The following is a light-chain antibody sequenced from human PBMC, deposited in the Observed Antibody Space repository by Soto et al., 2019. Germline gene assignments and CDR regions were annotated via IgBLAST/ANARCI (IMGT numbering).Light chain of an antibody. CDR1: QGISSW. CDR3: QQAPRT. V-gene: IGKV1-12*01. Sequence: IPMPHFPSSVFASVGDEVAITCRASQGISSWLAWYQQKPGKAANLLIYAASSLQSGVPSRFSGSGSGTDFALTIRRLQPEDFATYYWQQAPRTFGGGTKVDI. J-gene: IGKJ4*01. CDR2: AAS.